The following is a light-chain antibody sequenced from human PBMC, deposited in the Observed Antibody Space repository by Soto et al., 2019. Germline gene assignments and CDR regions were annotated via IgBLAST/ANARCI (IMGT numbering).Light chain of an antibody. CDR1: QGVSSY. J-gene: IGKJ1*01. V-gene: IGKV3-11*01. Sequence: IVFTQAPATLALSPGERATLSCRASQGVSSYLAWYKQQPGQAPRLLIYDASNRATGLPARFSGSGSGTDFTLTISSLEPEDFAVYYCQQRSNWPTTFGQGPKV. CDR3: QQRSNWPTT. CDR2: DAS.